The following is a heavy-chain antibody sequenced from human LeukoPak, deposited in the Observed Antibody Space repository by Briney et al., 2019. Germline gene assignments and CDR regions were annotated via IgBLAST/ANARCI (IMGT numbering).Heavy chain of an antibody. J-gene: IGHJ4*02. V-gene: IGHV3-23*01. D-gene: IGHD6-19*01. CDR1: GFTFSSYA. CDR2: ISASGGSP. CDR3: AKMLAVAGTDY. Sequence: PGGSLRLSCAASGFTFSSYAMSWVRQAPGKGLEWVSAISASGGSPNFADSVKGRFTISRDNSKNTLYLQMNSLRPEDTAVYYCAKMLAVAGTDYWGQGTLVTVSS.